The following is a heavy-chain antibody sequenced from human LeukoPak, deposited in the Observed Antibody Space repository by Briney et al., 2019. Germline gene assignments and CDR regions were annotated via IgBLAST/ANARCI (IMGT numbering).Heavy chain of an antibody. D-gene: IGHD4-17*01. CDR2: IYYSGST. J-gene: IGHJ4*02. CDR3: ARAYPYYGDYYFDY. V-gene: IGHV4-31*02. Sequence: LRLSCAASGLTFSDYYMSWIRQHPGKGLEWIGYIYYSGSTYYNPSLKSRVTISVDTSKNQFSLKLSSVTAADTAVYYCARAYPYYGDYYFDYWGQGTLVTVSS. CDR1: GLTFSDYY.